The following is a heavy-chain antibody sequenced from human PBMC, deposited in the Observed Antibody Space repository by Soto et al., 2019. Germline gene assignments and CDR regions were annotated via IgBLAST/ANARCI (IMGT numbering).Heavy chain of an antibody. J-gene: IGHJ6*02. Sequence: SGALSLTCAVSGGSLRDYYWPWIRQSPGKGLEWIGESHPSGSTNYNPSLRSRGTISVDTSKNQFSLKLTSLTAADTAVYYCARGRDEYKLGNVWGHGTTVTVPS. CDR3: ARGRDEYKLGNV. D-gene: IGHD1-1*01. CDR2: SHPSGST. CDR1: GGSLRDYY. V-gene: IGHV4-34*01.